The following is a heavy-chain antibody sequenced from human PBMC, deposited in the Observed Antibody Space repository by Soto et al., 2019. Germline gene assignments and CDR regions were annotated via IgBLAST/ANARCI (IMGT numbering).Heavy chain of an antibody. CDR3: ARGPILPGATSWLDP. Sequence: QVQLVQSGAEVKTPGSSVEVSCKASGGIFSSFSITWVRQVPGHGLEWMGGIIPMTGTPNYAEKFQGRLTLTAYASTRTAYLVLSSLKSEDTAVYYCARGPILPGATSWLDPWGQGTVVIVSS. CDR2: IIPMTGTP. CDR1: GGIFSSFS. D-gene: IGHD2-2*01. V-gene: IGHV1-69*01. J-gene: IGHJ5*02.